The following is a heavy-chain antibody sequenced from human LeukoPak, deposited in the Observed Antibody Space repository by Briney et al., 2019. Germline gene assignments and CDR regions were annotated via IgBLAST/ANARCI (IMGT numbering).Heavy chain of an antibody. V-gene: IGHV4-59*01. CDR1: GGSISGYY. CDR2: IYYSGST. J-gene: IGHJ6*03. Sequence: SETLSLTCTVSGGSISGYYWSWIRQPPGKGLEWIGYIYYSGSTNYNPSLKSRVTISVDTSKNQFSLKLSSVTAADTAVYYCAGGWATSPRGPTNYYYYMDVWGKGTTVTVSS. D-gene: IGHD2-2*01. CDR3: AGGWATSPRGPTNYYYYMDV.